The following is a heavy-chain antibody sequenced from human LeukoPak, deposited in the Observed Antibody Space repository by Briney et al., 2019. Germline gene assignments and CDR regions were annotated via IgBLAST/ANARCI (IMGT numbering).Heavy chain of an antibody. Sequence: SETMSLTCTVSGGSISSYYWSWIRQPPGKGLEWIGYIYTSGSTNYNPSLKSRVTISVDTSKNQFSLKLSSVTAADTAVYYCASTTGTEDYWGQGTLVTVSS. V-gene: IGHV4-4*09. CDR2: IYTSGST. D-gene: IGHD1-1*01. CDR1: GGSISSYY. CDR3: ASTTGTEDY. J-gene: IGHJ4*02.